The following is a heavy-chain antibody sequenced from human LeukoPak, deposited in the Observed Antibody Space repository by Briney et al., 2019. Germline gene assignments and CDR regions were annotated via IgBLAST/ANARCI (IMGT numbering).Heavy chain of an antibody. J-gene: IGHJ4*02. D-gene: IGHD3-3*01. CDR3: ARDTLRFLEWLSDFDY. CDR1: GYTFTSYG. Sequence: GASVKVSCKASGYTFTSYGISWVRQAPGQGLEWMGWISAYNGNTNYAQKLQGRVTMTTDTSTSTAYMELRSLRSDDTAVYYCARDTLRFLEWLSDFDYWGQGTLVTVSS. CDR2: ISAYNGNT. V-gene: IGHV1-18*01.